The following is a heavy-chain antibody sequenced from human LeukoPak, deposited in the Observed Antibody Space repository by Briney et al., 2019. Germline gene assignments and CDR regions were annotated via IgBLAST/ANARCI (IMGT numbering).Heavy chain of an antibody. Sequence: SGTLSLTCTVSGGSISSYYWSWIRQPPGKGLEWIGYIYYSGSTNYNPSLKSRVTISVDTSKNQFSLKLSSVTAADTAVYYCARETRSTIFGVVMKAYFDYWGQGTLVTVSS. D-gene: IGHD3-3*01. V-gene: IGHV4-59*01. CDR1: GGSISSYY. CDR2: IYYSGST. CDR3: ARETRSTIFGVVMKAYFDY. J-gene: IGHJ4*02.